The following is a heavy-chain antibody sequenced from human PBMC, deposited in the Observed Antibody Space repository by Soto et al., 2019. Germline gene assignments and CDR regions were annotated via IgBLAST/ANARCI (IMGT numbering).Heavy chain of an antibody. CDR2: VKSDGSN. Sequence: EGQLVESGGGLVQPGGSLRLSCAASGFTFSTYWMHWVRQIPGKGLEWVSRVKSDGSNYYADPVKGRFTISRDNAWNTVYLQMNRLRAEDTALYFCARGLKHYYGMDVWGQGTTVTVSS. J-gene: IGHJ6*02. V-gene: IGHV3-74*01. CDR1: GFTFSTYW. CDR3: ARGLKHYYGMDV.